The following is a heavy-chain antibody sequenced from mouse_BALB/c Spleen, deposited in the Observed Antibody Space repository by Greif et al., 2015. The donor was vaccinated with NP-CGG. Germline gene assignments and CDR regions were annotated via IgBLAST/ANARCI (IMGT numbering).Heavy chain of an antibody. D-gene: IGHD4-1*01. CDR3: AFHWDEVAY. CDR1: GFNIKDTY. CDR2: IDPANGNT. V-gene: IGHV14-3*02. Sequence: VQLQQPGAELVKPGASVKLSCTASGFNIKDTYMHWVKQRPEQGLEWIGRIDPANGNTKYDPKFQGKATITADTSSNTAYLQLSSLTSEDTAVYYCAFHWDEVAYWGQGTLVTVSA. J-gene: IGHJ3*01.